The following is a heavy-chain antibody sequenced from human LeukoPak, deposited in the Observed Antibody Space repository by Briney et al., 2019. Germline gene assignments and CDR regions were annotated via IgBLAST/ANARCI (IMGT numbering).Heavy chain of an antibody. CDR2: ISGSGATT. CDR1: GFSFSSYA. J-gene: IGHJ3*02. V-gene: IGHV3-23*01. D-gene: IGHD6-19*01. CDR3: VKNLRLVISVAGTPRDAFDI. Sequence: GGSLRLSCAASGFSFSSYAMSWVRQAPGKGLEWVSFISGSGATTYYVDSVKGRFTISRHNSQNTVYLQMNPLTDEDTAVYYCVKNLRLVISVAGTPRDAFDIWGQGTVVTVSS.